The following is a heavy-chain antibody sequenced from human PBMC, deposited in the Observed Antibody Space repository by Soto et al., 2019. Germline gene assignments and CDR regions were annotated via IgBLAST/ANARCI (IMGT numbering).Heavy chain of an antibody. V-gene: IGHV3-9*01. D-gene: IGHD6-13*01. CDR2: ISWNSGSI. CDR3: AKTSSSWFYYYYGMDV. Sequence: LRLSCAASGFTFDDYAMHWVRQAPGKGLEWVSGISWNSGSIGYADSVKGRFTISRDDAKNSLYLQMNSLRAEDTALYYCAKTSSSWFYYYYGMDVWGQGTTVTVSS. CDR1: GFTFDDYA. J-gene: IGHJ6*02.